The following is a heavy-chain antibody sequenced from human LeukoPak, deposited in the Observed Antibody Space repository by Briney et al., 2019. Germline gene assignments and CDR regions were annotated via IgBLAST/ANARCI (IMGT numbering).Heavy chain of an antibody. V-gene: IGHV3-21*01. CDR3: ARPVDTAMADAFDI. CDR2: ISSSSSYI. Sequence: GGSLRLSCAASGFTFSSYSMNWVRQAPGKGPEWVLSISSSSSYIYYADSVKGRFTISRDNAKNSLYLQMNSLRAEDTAVYYCARPVDTAMADAFDIWGQGTMVTVSS. J-gene: IGHJ3*02. CDR1: GFTFSSYS. D-gene: IGHD5-18*01.